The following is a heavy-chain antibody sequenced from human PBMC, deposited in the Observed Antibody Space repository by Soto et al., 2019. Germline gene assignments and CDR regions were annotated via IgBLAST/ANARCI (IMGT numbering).Heavy chain of an antibody. Sequence: GESLKISCAASGFTFSSYAMSWVRQAPGKGLEWVSAISGSGGSTYYADSVKGRFTISRDNSKNTLYLQMNSLRAEDTAVYYCAKCGMGGRYYYYGMDVWGQGTTVTVSS. V-gene: IGHV3-23*01. D-gene: IGHD6-25*01. CDR3: AKCGMGGRYYYYGMDV. CDR1: GFTFSSYA. J-gene: IGHJ6*02. CDR2: ISGSGGST.